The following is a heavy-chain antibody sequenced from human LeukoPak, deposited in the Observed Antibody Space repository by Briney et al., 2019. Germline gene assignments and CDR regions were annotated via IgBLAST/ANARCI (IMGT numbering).Heavy chain of an antibody. D-gene: IGHD2/OR15-2a*01. J-gene: IGHJ4*02. CDR3: VMGTFWPGRFDY. V-gene: IGHV3-53*01. CDR1: GFTVSGNY. CDR2: IYSSGIT. Sequence: GGSLRLSCAASGFTVSGNYMTWVRQAPGKGVEWVSVIYSSGITYYADSVKGRFTISRDNSKNTLYLQMTSLRVEDTAVYYCVMGTFWPGRFDYWGQGTLVTVSS.